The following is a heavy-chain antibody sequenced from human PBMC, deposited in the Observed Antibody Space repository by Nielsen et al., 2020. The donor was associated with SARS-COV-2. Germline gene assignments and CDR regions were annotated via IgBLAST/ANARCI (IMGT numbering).Heavy chain of an antibody. CDR1: GFTFSSYG. Sequence: GGSLRLSCAASGFTFSSYGMHWVRQAPGKGLEWVANIKQDGSEKYYVDSVKGRFTISRDNAKNSLYLQMNSLRGEDTAVYYCARGWFYYDTNALRGDAFDIWGQGTLVTVSS. V-gene: IGHV3-7*01. CDR3: ARGWFYYDTNALRGDAFDI. CDR2: IKQDGSEK. D-gene: IGHD3-22*01. J-gene: IGHJ3*02.